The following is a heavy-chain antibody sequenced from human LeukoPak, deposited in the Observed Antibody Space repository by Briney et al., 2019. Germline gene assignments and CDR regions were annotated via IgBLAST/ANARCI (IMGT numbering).Heavy chain of an antibody. CDR2: IYYSGST. CDR1: GGSISSSSYY. CDR3: ARPTNCGGDCYSTPDAFDI. V-gene: IGHV4-39*01. D-gene: IGHD2-21*01. J-gene: IGHJ3*02. Sequence: SETLSLTRTVYGGSISSSSYYWGWIRQPPGKGLEWIGSIYYSGSTYYNPSLKSRVTISVDTSKNQFSLKLSSVTAADTAVYYCARPTNCGGDCYSTPDAFDIWGQGTMVTVSS.